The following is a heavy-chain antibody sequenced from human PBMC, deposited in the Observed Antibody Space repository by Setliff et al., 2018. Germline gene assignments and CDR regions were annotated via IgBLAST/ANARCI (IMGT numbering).Heavy chain of an antibody. V-gene: IGHV4-4*02. J-gene: IGHJ4*02. Sequence: SETLSLTCAVSGGSISSGNWWSWVRQTPGKGLEWIGSIYYSGSTYYNPSLKSRVTISVDTSKNQFSLKLTSVTAADAAVYYCANSAYLRELDYWGPGTLVTVSS. CDR2: IYYSGST. CDR1: GGSISSGNW. CDR3: ANSAYLRELDY. D-gene: IGHD1-26*01.